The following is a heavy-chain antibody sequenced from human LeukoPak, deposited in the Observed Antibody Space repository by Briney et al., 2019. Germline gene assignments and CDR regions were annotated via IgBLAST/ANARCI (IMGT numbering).Heavy chain of an antibody. CDR1: GGSISSGGYY. CDR2: IYHSGST. CDR3: ASGRRSGSYSPFNY. J-gene: IGHJ4*02. D-gene: IGHD1-26*01. V-gene: IGHV4-30-2*01. Sequence: SETLSLTCTVSGGSISSGGYYWSWIRQPPGKGLEWIGYIYHSGSTYYNPSLKSRVTISVDRSKNQFSLKLSSVTAADTAVYYCASGRRSGSYSPFNYWGQGTLVTVSS.